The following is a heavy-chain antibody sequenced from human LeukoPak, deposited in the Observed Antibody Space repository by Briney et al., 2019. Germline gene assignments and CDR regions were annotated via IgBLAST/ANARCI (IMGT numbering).Heavy chain of an antibody. CDR3: ARLGVQWVVGHWFDP. CDR1: GYSISSGDY. J-gene: IGHJ5*02. V-gene: IGHV4-38-2*02. CDR2: IYHSGRT. D-gene: IGHD1-26*01. Sequence: SETLSLTCTVSGYSISSGDYWGWIRQPPGKGLEWIGSIYHSGRTYYNPSLKSRVTISVDTSKNQFSLKLSSVTAADTAVYYCARLGVQWVVGHWFDPWGQGTLVTVSS.